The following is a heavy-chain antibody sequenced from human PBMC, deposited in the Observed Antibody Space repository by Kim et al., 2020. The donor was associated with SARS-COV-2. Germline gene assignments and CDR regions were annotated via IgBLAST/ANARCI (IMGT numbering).Heavy chain of an antibody. D-gene: IGHD2-2*01. CDR2: ISYDGSNK. J-gene: IGHJ3*02. CDR1: GFTFSSYA. V-gene: IGHV3-30*04. Sequence: GGSLRLSCAASGFTFSSYAMHWVRQAPGKGLEWVAVISYDGSNKYYADSVKGRFTIARDNSKNTLYLQMNSLRAEDTAVYYCARGLVVVPAAGDDAVDI. CDR3: ARGLVVVPAAGDDAVDI.